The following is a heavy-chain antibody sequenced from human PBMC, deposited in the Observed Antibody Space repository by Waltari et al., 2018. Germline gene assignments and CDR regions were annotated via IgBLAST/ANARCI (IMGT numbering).Heavy chain of an antibody. J-gene: IGHJ5*02. CDR3: ARDQYSSSTRWFDP. Sequence: QLQLQESGSGLVKPSQTLSLTCAVSGGSISSGGYSWSWIRQPPGKGLEWIGYIYHSGSTYYNPSLKSRVTISVDRSKNQFSLKRSSVAAADTAVYYCARDQYSSSTRWFDPWGQGTLVTVSS. V-gene: IGHV4-30-2*01. CDR2: IYHSGST. CDR1: GGSISSGGYS. D-gene: IGHD6-6*01.